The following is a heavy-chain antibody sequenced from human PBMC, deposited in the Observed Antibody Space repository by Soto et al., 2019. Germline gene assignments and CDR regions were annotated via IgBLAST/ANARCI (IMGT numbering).Heavy chain of an antibody. CDR1: GGTFSSYA. CDR2: IIPIFGSA. J-gene: IGHJ4*02. Sequence: QVQLVQSGAEVKKPGSSVKVSCKASGGTFSSYAISWVRQAPGQGLEWMGGIIPIFGSANYAQKFKGTVTITADETTSTAYMELRSLRSEDTAMYYCAREGPHLEHYFDSWGQGTLVTVSS. V-gene: IGHV1-69*01. CDR3: AREGPHLEHYFDS.